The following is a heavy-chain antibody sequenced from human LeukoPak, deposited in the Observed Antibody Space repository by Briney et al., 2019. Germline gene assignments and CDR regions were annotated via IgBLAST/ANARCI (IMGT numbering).Heavy chain of an antibody. J-gene: IGHJ4*02. CDR2: ISSSSSYI. Sequence: GGSLRLSCAASGFTFSSYSMNWVRQAPGKGLEWVSSISSSSSYIYYADSVKGRFTISRDNAKNSLYLQMNSLRAEDTAVYYCAREDCSSTSCYFKFDYWAREPWSPSPQ. V-gene: IGHV3-21*01. D-gene: IGHD2-2*01. CDR3: AREDCSSTSCYFKFDY. CDR1: GFTFSSYS.